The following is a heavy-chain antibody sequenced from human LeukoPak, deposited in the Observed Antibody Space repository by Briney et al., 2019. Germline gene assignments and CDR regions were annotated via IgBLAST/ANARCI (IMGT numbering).Heavy chain of an antibody. CDR1: GYTFTSYA. V-gene: IGHV7-4-1*02. D-gene: IGHD6-13*01. CDR3: ARGGWIAAAGRGGYFDY. CDR2: INTNTGNP. J-gene: IGHJ4*02. Sequence: GASVKVSCKASGYTFTSYAMNWVRQAPGQGLEWMGWINTNTGNPTYAQGFTGRFVFSLDTPVSTAYLQISSLKAEDTAVYYCARGGWIAAAGRGGYFDYWGQGTLVTVSS.